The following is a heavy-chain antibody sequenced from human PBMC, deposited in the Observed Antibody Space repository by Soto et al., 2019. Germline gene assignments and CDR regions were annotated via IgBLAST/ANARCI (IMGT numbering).Heavy chain of an antibody. CDR3: ARGSAYCSGGSCYHDDYYYYYMDA. J-gene: IGHJ6*03. CDR1: GGSISSGGYY. CDR2: IYYSGST. D-gene: IGHD2-15*01. V-gene: IGHV4-31*03. Sequence: SETLSLTCTFSGGSISSGGYYWCWIRQHPGKGLEWIGYIYYSGSTYYNPSLKSRVTISVDTSKNQFSLKLSSVTAADTAVYYCARGSAYCSGGSCYHDDYYYYYMDAWGKGTTVTVSS.